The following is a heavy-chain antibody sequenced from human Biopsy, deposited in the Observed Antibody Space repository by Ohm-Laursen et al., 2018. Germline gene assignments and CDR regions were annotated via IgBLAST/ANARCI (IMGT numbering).Heavy chain of an antibody. CDR2: IYYSGGT. Sequence: SETLSLTCSVSGGSMTGYEWSWIRLAPGKGLVWIGYIYYSGGTKYNPSLASRVTFSVDMSKSQFSLKLYSVTAADTAVYYCARVEAGTYDALDIWGQGKLVAVSA. CDR3: ARVEAGTYDALDI. CDR1: GGSMTGYE. V-gene: IGHV4-59*01. J-gene: IGHJ3*02. D-gene: IGHD1-26*01.